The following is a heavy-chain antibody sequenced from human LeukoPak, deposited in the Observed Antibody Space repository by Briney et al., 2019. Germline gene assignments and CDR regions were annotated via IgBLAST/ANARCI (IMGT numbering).Heavy chain of an antibody. CDR1: GFTFSSYD. Sequence: PGGSLRLSCAASGFTFSSYDMHWVRQAPGKGLEWVALISYDGSNKYYADSVKGRFTISRDSSKNTLYPQMNSLRPEDTAIYYCAKGGYGIQLWWAFDIWGQGTMVTVSS. V-gene: IGHV3-30*18. D-gene: IGHD5-18*01. CDR3: AKGGYGIQLWWAFDI. CDR2: ISYDGSNK. J-gene: IGHJ3*02.